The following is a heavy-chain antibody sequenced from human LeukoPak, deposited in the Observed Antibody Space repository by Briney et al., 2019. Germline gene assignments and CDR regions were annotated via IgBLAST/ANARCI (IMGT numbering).Heavy chain of an antibody. CDR2: ISGSGGST. CDR1: GFTFSSYA. D-gene: IGHD3-22*01. Sequence: QAGGSLRLSCAASGFTFSSYAMSWVRQAPGKGLEWISAISGSGGSTYYADSVKGRFTISRDNSKNTLYLQMNSLRAEDTAVYYCARGGGYYYDSSGPYFDYWGQGTLVTVSS. J-gene: IGHJ4*02. V-gene: IGHV3-23*01. CDR3: ARGGGYYYDSSGPYFDY.